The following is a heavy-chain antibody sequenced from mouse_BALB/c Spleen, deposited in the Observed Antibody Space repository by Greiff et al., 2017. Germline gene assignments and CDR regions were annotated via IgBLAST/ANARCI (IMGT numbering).Heavy chain of an antibody. CDR1: GFNINDYY. CDR2: IDPEDGNT. Sequence: VHVKQSGAELVRPGALVKLSCKASGFNINDYYMHWVKQRPEQGLEWIGWIDPEDGNTIYDPKFQGKASITADTSSNTAYLQLSRLTSEETAVEYGAPIWCGSSSYWYVEVWGAGTTV. J-gene: IGHJ1*01. V-gene: IGHV14-1*02. CDR3: APIWCGSSSYWYVEV. D-gene: IGHD1-1*01.